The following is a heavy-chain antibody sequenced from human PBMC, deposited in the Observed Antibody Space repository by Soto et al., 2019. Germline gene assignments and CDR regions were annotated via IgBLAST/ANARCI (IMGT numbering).Heavy chain of an antibody. CDR2: MNPDSGHA. J-gene: IGHJ4*02. CDR3: ARRSYCRGGICPCGLDF. Sequence: ASVKVSRKASGYTFPNSDINWVRQAPGQGLEWMGWMNPDSGHAAYAQKFQGRVTLTTSTSTSTVYMEMRSLGSEDTAVYYCARRSYCRGGICPCGLDFSCPATLGTVST. V-gene: IGHV1-8*01. D-gene: IGHD3-10*01. CDR1: GYTFPNSD.